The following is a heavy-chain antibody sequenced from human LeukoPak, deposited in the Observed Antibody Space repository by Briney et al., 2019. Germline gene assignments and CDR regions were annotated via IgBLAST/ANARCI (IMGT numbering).Heavy chain of an antibody. CDR1: GGSFSGYY. Sequence: PETLSLTCAVYGGSFSGYYWSWIRQPPGKGLEWIGEINHSGSTNYNPSLKSRVTISVDTSKNQFSLKLSSVTAADTAVYYCARGRGGSKTSYYYYGMDVWGQGTTVTVSS. CDR3: ARGRGGSKTSYYYYGMDV. J-gene: IGHJ6*02. V-gene: IGHV4-34*01. D-gene: IGHD1-26*01. CDR2: INHSGST.